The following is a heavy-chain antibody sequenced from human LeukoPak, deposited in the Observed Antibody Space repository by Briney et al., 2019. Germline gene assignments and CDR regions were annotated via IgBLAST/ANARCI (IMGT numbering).Heavy chain of an antibody. D-gene: IGHD4-11*01. CDR2: IYYSGGT. Sequence: SETLSLTCTVSGGSISSYYWSWIRQPPGKGLEWIGYIYYSGGTNYNPSLKSRVTISVDTSKDQFSLKLSSVTAADTAVYYCARGGRTTFYFDYWGQGTLVTVSS. V-gene: IGHV4-59*01. CDR1: GGSISSYY. CDR3: ARGGRTTFYFDY. J-gene: IGHJ4*02.